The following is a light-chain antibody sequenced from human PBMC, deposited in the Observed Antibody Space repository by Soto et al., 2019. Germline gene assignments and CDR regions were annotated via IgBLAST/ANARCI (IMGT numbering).Light chain of an antibody. CDR1: QSVSSY. Sequence: EIVLTQSPATLSLSPGERATLSCRASQSVSSYLAWYQQKPGQAPRLLIYDASNRATGIPARFRVSGSGTDFTLTISSLEPEDVAVYYCQQRSNWLTFGGGTKVEIK. CDR2: DAS. V-gene: IGKV3-11*01. CDR3: QQRSNWLT. J-gene: IGKJ4*01.